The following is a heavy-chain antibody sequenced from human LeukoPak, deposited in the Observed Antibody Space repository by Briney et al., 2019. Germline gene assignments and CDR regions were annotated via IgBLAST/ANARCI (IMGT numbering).Heavy chain of an antibody. CDR2: INHSGST. V-gene: IGHV4-34*01. Sequence: SETLSLTCAVYGGSFSGYYWSWIRQPPGEGLEWIGEINHSGSTNYNPSLKSRVTISVDTSKNQFSLKLSSVTAADTAVYYCARRFPRYFYYYYMDVWGKGTTVTISS. D-gene: IGHD3-9*01. J-gene: IGHJ6*03. CDR3: ARRFPRYFYYYYMDV. CDR1: GGSFSGYY.